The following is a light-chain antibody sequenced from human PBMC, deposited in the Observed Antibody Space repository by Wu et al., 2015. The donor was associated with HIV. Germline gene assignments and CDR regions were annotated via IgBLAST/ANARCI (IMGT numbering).Light chain of an antibody. J-gene: IGKJ4*01. Sequence: QMTQSPSTLSASVGDRVTITCRASQSISSWLAWFQQKPGKAPKLLIYKASSLESGVPSRFSGSGSGTEFTLTISSLQPDDFATYYCQQYNSYPLTFGRRDQ. V-gene: IGKV1-5*03. CDR3: QQYNSYPLT. CDR2: KAS. CDR1: QSISSW.